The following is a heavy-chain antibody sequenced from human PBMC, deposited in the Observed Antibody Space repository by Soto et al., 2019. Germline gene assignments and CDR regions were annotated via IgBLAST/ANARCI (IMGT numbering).Heavy chain of an antibody. J-gene: IGHJ4*02. V-gene: IGHV4-30-2*01. CDR1: GGAISSGGYS. Sequence: QLQLQESGSGLVKPSQTLSLTCAVSGGAISSGGYSWSWIRQPPGKGLEWIGYIYHSGSTYYNPSLXSRVAIXXDRSKNQFSLKLSSVTAADTAVYYCARAEGGIFDYWGQGTLVTVSS. CDR3: ARAEGGIFDY. CDR2: IYHSGST.